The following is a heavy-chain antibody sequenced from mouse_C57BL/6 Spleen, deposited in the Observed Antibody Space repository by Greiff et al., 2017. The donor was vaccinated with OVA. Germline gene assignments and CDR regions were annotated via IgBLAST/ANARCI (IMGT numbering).Heavy chain of an antibody. CDR1: GYTFTSYW. Sequence: QVQLQQPGAELVMPGASVKLSCKASGYTFTSYWMHWVKQRPGQGLEWIGEIDPSDSYTNYNQKLKGKSTLTVDKSSSTAYMQLSSLTSEDSAVYYCARFGGNYGYWGQGTTLTVSS. D-gene: IGHD2-1*01. CDR3: ARFGGNYGY. J-gene: IGHJ2*01. V-gene: IGHV1-69*01. CDR2: IDPSDSYT.